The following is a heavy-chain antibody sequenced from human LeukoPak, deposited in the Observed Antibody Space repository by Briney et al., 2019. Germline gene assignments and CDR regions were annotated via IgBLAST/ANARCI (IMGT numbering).Heavy chain of an antibody. D-gene: IGHD3-22*01. CDR2: IKQDGSGK. CDR3: ARGAYYYDSSGYYSDAFDI. Sequence: PGGSLRLSCAASGFTFSSYWMSWVRQAPGKGLEWVANIKQDGSGKYYVDSVKGRFTISRDNAKNSLYLQMNSLRAEDTAVYYCARGAYYYDSSGYYSDAFDIWGQGTMVTVSS. V-gene: IGHV3-7*01. J-gene: IGHJ3*02. CDR1: GFTFSSYW.